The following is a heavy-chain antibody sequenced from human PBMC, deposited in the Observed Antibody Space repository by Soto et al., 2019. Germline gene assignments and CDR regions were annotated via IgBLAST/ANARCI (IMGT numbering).Heavy chain of an antibody. V-gene: IGHV4-4*02. CDR3: ARGDNWRLDL. J-gene: IGHJ5*02. CDR2: IHLGGTT. Sequence: QVQLQESGPGLVKPSGTLSLTCAVSGDSITSSAWWSCVRQPPGKGLEWIGEIHLGGTTNYNPSLKSRVTISVDKSKNQFSLSLNSVTAADTAIYFCARGDNWRLDLWGQGPLVTVSS. CDR1: GDSITSSAW. D-gene: IGHD1-20*01.